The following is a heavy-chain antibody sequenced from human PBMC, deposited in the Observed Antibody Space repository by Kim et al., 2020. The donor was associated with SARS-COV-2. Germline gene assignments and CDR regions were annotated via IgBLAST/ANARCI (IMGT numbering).Heavy chain of an antibody. CDR3: ARGGIAARPDDY. D-gene: IGHD6-13*01. V-gene: IGHV4-34*01. Sequence: NDNPSLKSRVTISVDTSNNQFSQKLSSVTAADTAVYYCARGGIAARPDDYWGQGTLVTVSS. J-gene: IGHJ4*02.